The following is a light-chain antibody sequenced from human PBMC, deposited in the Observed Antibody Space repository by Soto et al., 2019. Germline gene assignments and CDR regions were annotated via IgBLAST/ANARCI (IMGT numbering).Light chain of an antibody. J-gene: IGKJ4*01. CDR3: HQFNSYPIT. CDR1: QGISSA. V-gene: IGKV1-13*02. CDR2: DAS. Sequence: AIQLTQSPSSLSASVGDRVTITCRASQGISSALAWYQQKPGKAPKLLIYDASSLESGVPSRFSGSGSGTDFTLTISSLPPEDFATYYCHQFNSYPITFGGGTKVEIK.